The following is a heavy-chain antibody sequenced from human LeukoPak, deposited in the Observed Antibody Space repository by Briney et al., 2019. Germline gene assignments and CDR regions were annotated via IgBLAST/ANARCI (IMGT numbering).Heavy chain of an antibody. CDR3: AKDLGRDDVWGEGNLYDY. Sequence: GGSLRLSCAASGFTPSSNYVRWVPEAPGKGGGGGSDMRGSGGSIDFADSAKGRFTISRDNSKNTLYLQMNSLRAEDTALYYCAKDLGRDDVWGEGNLYDYWGQGTLVTVSS. V-gene: IGHV3-23*01. CDR1: GFTPSSNY. CDR2: MRGSGGSI. D-gene: IGHD3-16*01. J-gene: IGHJ4*02.